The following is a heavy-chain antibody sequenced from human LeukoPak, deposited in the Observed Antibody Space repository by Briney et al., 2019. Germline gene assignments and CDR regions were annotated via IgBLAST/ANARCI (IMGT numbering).Heavy chain of an antibody. D-gene: IGHD6-13*01. CDR3: ARLGSSWPNWFDP. V-gene: IGHV3-11*01. CDR1: GFSFSDYH. J-gene: IGHJ5*02. CDR2: ITFSGRTI. Sequence: KPGGSLRHSCAASGFSFSDYHMIWIRQPPGKGLEWVSYITFSGRTIHYADSVKGRFTISRDNARSSLYLQMNSLRAEDTAVYYCARLGSSWPNWFDPWGQGTLVTVSS.